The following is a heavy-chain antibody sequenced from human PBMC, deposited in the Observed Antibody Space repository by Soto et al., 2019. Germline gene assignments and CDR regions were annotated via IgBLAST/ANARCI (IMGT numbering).Heavy chain of an antibody. CDR2: MSGSSSTT. J-gene: IGHJ4*02. D-gene: IGHD1-7*01. CDR1: GLTFSNYA. V-gene: IGHV3-23*01. CDR3: AKNQERELPRVIDF. Sequence: GGSLRLSCATSGLTFSNYAMSWVRQAPGGGLEWVSSMSGSSSTTYYADSVRGRFTISRDRSKNTLYLQMSSLRAEDTALYYCAKNQERELPRVIDFWGQGTLVT.